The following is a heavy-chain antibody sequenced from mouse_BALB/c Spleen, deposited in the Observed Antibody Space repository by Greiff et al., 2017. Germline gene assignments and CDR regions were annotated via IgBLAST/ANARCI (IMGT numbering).Heavy chain of an antibody. J-gene: IGHJ1*01. D-gene: IGHD2-1*01. V-gene: IGHV2-6-7*01. CDR1: GFSLTGYG. Sequence: VQRVESGPGLVAPSQSLSITCTVSGFSLTGYGVNWVRQPPGKGLEWLGMIWGDGSTDYNSALKSRLSISKDNSKSQVFLKMNSLQTDDTARYYCARDKIYYGNYWYFDVWGAGTTVTVSS. CDR3: ARDKIYYGNYWYFDV. CDR2: IWGDGST.